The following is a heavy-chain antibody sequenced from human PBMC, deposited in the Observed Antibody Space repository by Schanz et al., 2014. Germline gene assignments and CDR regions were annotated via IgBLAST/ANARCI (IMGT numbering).Heavy chain of an antibody. CDR3: AKDDDSGGAFDC. Sequence: QVPLVQSGAEVTKPGSSVKVSCKASGGTFSSYTFNWVRQSPGQGLEWMGRIIPILGITNYAQEFQGRVSITADTSTTTAYLELSSLRSEDAAVYYCAKDDDSGGAFDCWGQGTQVTVSS. CDR2: IIPILGIT. V-gene: IGHV1-69*08. J-gene: IGHJ4*02. D-gene: IGHD3-10*01. CDR1: GGTFSSYT.